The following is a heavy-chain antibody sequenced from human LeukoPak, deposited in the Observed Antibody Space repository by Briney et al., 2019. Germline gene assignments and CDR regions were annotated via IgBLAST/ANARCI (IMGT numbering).Heavy chain of an antibody. J-gene: IGHJ3*02. D-gene: IGHD2-15*01. CDR1: GGSIRSGGFS. CDR3: ARDCGVKSGGMYYYAFDI. Sequence: SETLSLTCAVSGGSIRSGGFSWSWIRQPPGKGLEWIGYISYSGTTYYNPSLKSRVTISVDRSRNQFSLKLSSVTAADTAVYYCARDCGVKSGGMYYYAFDIWGQGTMVTVSS. V-gene: IGHV4-30-2*01. CDR2: ISYSGTT.